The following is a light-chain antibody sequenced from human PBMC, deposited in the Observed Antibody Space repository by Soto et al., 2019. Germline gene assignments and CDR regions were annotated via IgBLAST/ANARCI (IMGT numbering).Light chain of an antibody. J-gene: IGKJ5*01. CDR1: QSLVHSDGIAY. CDR2: KVS. CDR3: MQGTHWPIT. Sequence: DVVMTQSPLSLPVTLGQPASISCRSNQSLVHSDGIAYFSWFQQRPGRPPRRLIYKVSNRDSGVPVRFSGSESGTDFALKISRVEAEDVGVYYCMQGTHWPITFGQGTRLEIK. V-gene: IGKV2-30*02.